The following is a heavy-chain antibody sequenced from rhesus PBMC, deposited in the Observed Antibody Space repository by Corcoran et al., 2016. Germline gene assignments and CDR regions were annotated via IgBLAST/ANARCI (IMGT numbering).Heavy chain of an antibody. V-gene: IGHV3-116*01. CDR3: TRQGYSGYSWDRFDV. J-gene: IGHJ5-1*01. Sequence: QAPGKGPEGVGFIRNKANGGTARYAAPVKGRITIAEEDSKSLASLQINSLKTGGTAVYYCTRQGYSGYSWDRFDVWGPGVLVTVSS. CDR2: IRNKANGGTA. D-gene: IGHD5-42*01.